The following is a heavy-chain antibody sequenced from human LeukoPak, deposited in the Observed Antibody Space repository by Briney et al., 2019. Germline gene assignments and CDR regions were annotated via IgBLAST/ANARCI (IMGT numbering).Heavy chain of an antibody. CDR1: GFTFTSYS. Sequence: GGSLRLSWAASGFTFTSYSMNWVRQAPGKGLEWVSTISGGGGSTYYADSVKGRFTISRDNSKNTLYLQVNSLRAEDTAVYYCAKGGKWDVTPYDYWGQGTLVTVSS. D-gene: IGHD1-26*01. V-gene: IGHV3-23*01. CDR2: ISGGGGST. J-gene: IGHJ4*02. CDR3: AKGGKWDVTPYDY.